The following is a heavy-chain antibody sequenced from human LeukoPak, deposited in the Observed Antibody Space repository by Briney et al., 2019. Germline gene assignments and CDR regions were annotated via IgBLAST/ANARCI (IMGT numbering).Heavy chain of an antibody. J-gene: IGHJ5*02. D-gene: IGHD4-17*01. CDR2: IRSKAYGGTT. CDR3: TRDRYGDYERDNWFDP. Sequence: GGSLRLSCTASGFTFGDYAMSWFRQAPGKGLEWVGFIRSKAYGGTTEYAASVKGRFTISRDDSKSIAYQQMNSLKTEDTAVYYCTRDRYGDYERDNWFDPWGQGTLVTVSS. CDR1: GFTFGDYA. V-gene: IGHV3-49*03.